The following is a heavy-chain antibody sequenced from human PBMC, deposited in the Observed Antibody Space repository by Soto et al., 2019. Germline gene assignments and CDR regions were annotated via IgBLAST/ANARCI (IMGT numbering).Heavy chain of an antibody. J-gene: IGHJ2*01. V-gene: IGHV1-69*06. D-gene: IGHD5-18*01. Sequence: QVQLVQSGAEVKKPGSSVKVSCKASGGTFSSYAISWVRQAPGQGLEWMGGIIPIFGTANYAQKFQGRATITADKSTSTAYMELSSLRSEDTAVYYCAGWDTAMAYWYFDLWGRGTLVTVSS. CDR3: AGWDTAMAYWYFDL. CDR2: IIPIFGTA. CDR1: GGTFSSYA.